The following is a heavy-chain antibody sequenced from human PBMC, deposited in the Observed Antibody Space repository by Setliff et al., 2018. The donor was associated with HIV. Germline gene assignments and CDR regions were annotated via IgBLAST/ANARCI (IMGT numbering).Heavy chain of an antibody. Sequence: ASVKVSCKASGYTFTSYVMQWVRQAPGQRLEWMGWINAGNGNTKYSQKFQGRVTFTRDTSASTAYMELSSLRSEDTAVYYCAREGKFRYYYYMDVWGKGTTVTVSS. V-gene: IGHV1-3*01. CDR1: GYTFTSYV. CDR2: INAGNGNT. D-gene: IGHD3-10*01. CDR3: AREGKFRYYYYMDV. J-gene: IGHJ6*03.